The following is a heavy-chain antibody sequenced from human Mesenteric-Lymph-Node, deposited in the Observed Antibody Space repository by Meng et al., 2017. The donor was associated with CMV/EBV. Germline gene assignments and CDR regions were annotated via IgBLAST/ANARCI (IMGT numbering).Heavy chain of an antibody. CDR3: ASFTQQIVGGTYWYFDL. V-gene: IGHV3-66*02. Sequence: GESLKISCAGSGFSVTSHDMNWVRQAPGKGPEWVSGVFGGGDTYYADAVKGRFTISRDNSKNTLYLQMNALRAEDTALYYCASFTQQIVGGTYWYFDLWGPGTLVTVSS. D-gene: IGHD2-21*01. CDR1: GFSVTSHD. J-gene: IGHJ2*01. CDR2: VFGGGDT.